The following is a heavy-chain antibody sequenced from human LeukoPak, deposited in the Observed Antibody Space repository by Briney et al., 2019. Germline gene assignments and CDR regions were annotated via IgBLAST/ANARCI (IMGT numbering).Heavy chain of an antibody. J-gene: IGHJ3*02. CDR2: IYYSGST. V-gene: IGHV4-61*01. Sequence: SETLSLTCTVSGGSISSSTYYWRWIRQPPGKGLEWIGYIYYSGSTKYNPSLKSRVTMSVDTSRNQFSLKLSSVTAADTAVYYCARGGLENGYHSNDGFDIWGQGTMVTVSS. CDR1: GGSISSSTYY. D-gene: IGHD3-22*01. CDR3: ARGGLENGYHSNDGFDI.